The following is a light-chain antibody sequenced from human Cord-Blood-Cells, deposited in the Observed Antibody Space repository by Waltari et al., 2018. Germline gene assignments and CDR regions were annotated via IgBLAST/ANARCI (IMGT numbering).Light chain of an antibody. CDR2: EVS. V-gene: IGLV2-23*02. CDR1: SSDVGSYNL. Sequence: SALTQPASVSGSPGQSITIPCTGTSSDVGSYNLVPWYQQHPGKAPKLMIYEVSKRPSGVSNRFSGSKSGNTASLTISGLQAEDEADYYCCSYAGSSTYVFGTGTKVTVL. J-gene: IGLJ1*01. CDR3: CSYAGSSTYV.